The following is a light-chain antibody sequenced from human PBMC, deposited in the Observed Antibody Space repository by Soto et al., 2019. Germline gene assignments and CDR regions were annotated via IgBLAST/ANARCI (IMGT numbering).Light chain of an antibody. V-gene: IGKV3-20*01. J-gene: IGKJ1*01. CDR2: GAS. Sequence: YISPGAVSILSCMASQSVSSSYLAWYQQKPGQAPRLLIYGASSRATGIPDRFSGSGSGTDFTLTISRLEPDDSAVYYSKQSASPPRTFAEGTKVDIK. CDR1: QSVSSSY. CDR3: KQSASPPRT.